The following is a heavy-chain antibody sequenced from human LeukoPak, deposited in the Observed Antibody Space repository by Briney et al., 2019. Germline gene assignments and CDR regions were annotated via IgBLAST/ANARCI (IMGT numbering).Heavy chain of an antibody. J-gene: IGHJ4*02. CDR3: ASTGYCIGGSCYSNYFDH. CDR2: IYFSGST. CDR1: GVSITSFY. D-gene: IGHD2-15*01. V-gene: IGHV4-59*08. Sequence: PSETLSLTCTVSGVSITSFYWSWIRQPPGKGLEWIGYIYFSGSTNYNPSLKSRVTVSLDTTKNQVSLKLSSVSAADTAVYYCASTGYCIGGSCYSNYFDHWGQRTLVTVSS.